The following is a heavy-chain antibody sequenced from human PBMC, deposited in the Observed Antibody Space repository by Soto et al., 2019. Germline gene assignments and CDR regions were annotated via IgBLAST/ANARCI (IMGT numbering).Heavy chain of an antibody. CDR1: GFSLSTSGVG. J-gene: IGHJ4*02. CDR2: IYWDDDK. CDR3: ARIHCGGSGSYSDY. V-gene: IGHV2-5*02. D-gene: IGHD3-10*01. Sequence: SGPTLVNPTQTLTLTCTFSGFSLSTSGVGVGWIRQPPGKALEWLALIYWDDDKRYSPSLKSRLTITKDTSKNQVVLTMTNMDPVDTATYYCARIHCGGSGSYSDYWGQGTLVTVSS.